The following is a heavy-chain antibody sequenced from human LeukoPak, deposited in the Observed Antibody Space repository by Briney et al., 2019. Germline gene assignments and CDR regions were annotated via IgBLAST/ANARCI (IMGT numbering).Heavy chain of an antibody. Sequence: GAPLKGSCKASGYTXSSYGISWVRQAPGQGLEWMGWISAYNGNTNDAQKLQGRVTMTTDTSTSTATMEVRSLRSDDTAVYYCAREGGWASSDYGGIHYWGQGTLVTVSS. CDR1: GYTXSSYG. CDR3: AREGGWASSDYGGIHY. D-gene: IGHD4-23*01. CDR2: ISAYNGNT. V-gene: IGHV1-18*01. J-gene: IGHJ4*02.